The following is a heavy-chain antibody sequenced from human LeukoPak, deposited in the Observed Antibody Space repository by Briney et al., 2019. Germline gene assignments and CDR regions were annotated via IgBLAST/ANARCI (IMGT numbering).Heavy chain of an antibody. CDR2: IRSKANSYAT. D-gene: IGHD2-15*01. Sequence: GGSLRLSCAASGFTFSGSAMHWVRQASGKGLEWVGRIRSKANSYATAYAASVKGRFTISRDDSKNTAYLQMNSLKTEDTAVYYCTRPGYCSGGSCYNYYYYGMDVWGQGTTVTVSS. V-gene: IGHV3-73*01. CDR3: TRPGYCSGGSCYNYYYYGMDV. J-gene: IGHJ6*02. CDR1: GFTFSGSA.